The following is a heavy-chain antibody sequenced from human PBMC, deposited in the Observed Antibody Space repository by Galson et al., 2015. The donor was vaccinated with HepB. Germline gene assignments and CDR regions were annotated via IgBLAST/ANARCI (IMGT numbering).Heavy chain of an antibody. CDR3: ARDQVWFGGAFDI. D-gene: IGHD3-10*01. CDR1: GFTVSSNY. Sequence: SLRLSCAASGFTVSSNYMSWVRQAPGKGLEWVSVIYSGGSTYYADSVKGRFTISRDNSKNTLYLQMNCLRAEDTAVYYCARDQVWFGGAFDIWGQGTMVTVSS. V-gene: IGHV3-66*02. CDR2: IYSGGST. J-gene: IGHJ3*02.